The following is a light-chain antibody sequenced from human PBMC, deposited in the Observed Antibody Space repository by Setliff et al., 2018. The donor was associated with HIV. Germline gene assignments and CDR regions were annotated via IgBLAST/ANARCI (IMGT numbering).Light chain of an antibody. J-gene: IGLJ2*01. V-gene: IGLV3-21*03. Sequence: SYELTQPPSVSVAPGKTARITCGGNNIGSKSVHWYQQKPGQAPVLVVYDDSDRPSGSPEGCSGSNSGNTATLTISRVEAGDEADYFCQVWDSSSDPVVFGGGTKVTVL. CDR2: DDS. CDR1: NIGSKS. CDR3: QVWDSSSDPVV.